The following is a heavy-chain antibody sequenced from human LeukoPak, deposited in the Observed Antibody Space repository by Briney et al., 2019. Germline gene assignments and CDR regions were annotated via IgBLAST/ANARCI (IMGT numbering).Heavy chain of an antibody. D-gene: IGHD3-10*01. J-gene: IGHJ4*02. CDR1: GFTFSNYG. V-gene: IGHV3-30*02. CDR2: IRYDGNNK. CDR3: ATDPHYFGSGSYYDYFDY. Sequence: GGSLRLSCAAPGFTFSNYGMHWVRQAPGKGLEWVAFIRYDGNNKYYANSVKGRFTISRDNSKITLYLQMNSLRDEDTAVYYCATDPHYFGSGSYYDYFDYWGQGTLVTVSS.